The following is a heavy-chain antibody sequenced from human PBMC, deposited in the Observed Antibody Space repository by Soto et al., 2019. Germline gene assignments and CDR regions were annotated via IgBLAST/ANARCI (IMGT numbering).Heavy chain of an antibody. CDR2: INHSGST. V-gene: IGHV4-34*01. Sequence: SETLSLTCAVYGGSFSGYYWSWIRQPPGKGLEWIGEINHSGSTNYNPSLKSRVTISVDTSKNQFSLKLSSVTAADTAVYYCASPGPGIAAAGTHHVVRLDYWGQGTLVTVSS. J-gene: IGHJ4*02. CDR3: ASPGPGIAAAGTHHVVRLDY. D-gene: IGHD6-13*01. CDR1: GGSFSGYY.